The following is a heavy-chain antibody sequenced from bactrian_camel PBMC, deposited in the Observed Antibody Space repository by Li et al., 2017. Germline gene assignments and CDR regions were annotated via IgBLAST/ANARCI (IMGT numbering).Heavy chain of an antibody. V-gene: IGHV3S55*01. D-gene: IGHD4*01. J-gene: IGHJ4*01. CDR2: VSYDGTT. CDR1: GFVFDASD. Sequence: HVQLVESGGGTVQAGGSLRLSCTAYGFVFDASDMGWYRRVRGNECELVATVSYDGTTYYADSVKGRFTISKDKDHVKNTLFLEMTNLKADDTAMYYCTADTVKASLATIAQFAAYEGHGTQVTVS.